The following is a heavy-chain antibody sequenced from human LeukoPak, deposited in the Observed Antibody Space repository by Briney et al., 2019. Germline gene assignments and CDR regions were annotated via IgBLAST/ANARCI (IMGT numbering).Heavy chain of an antibody. CDR1: GFTFNTYT. CDR3: GRDTDFDY. Sequence: GGSLRLSCAASGFTFNTYTMNWVRQAPGKGLEWVSSISSSLSYIYYADSVRGRFTISRDNAKNSLYLQMNSLRAEDTAVYYCGRDTDFDYWGQGTLVTVSS. J-gene: IGHJ4*02. V-gene: IGHV3-21*01. CDR2: ISSSLSYI.